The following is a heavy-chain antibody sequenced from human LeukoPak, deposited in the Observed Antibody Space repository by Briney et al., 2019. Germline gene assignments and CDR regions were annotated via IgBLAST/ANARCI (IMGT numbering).Heavy chain of an antibody. Sequence: EWTAYIYYSGSTNYNPSLTSRVTISVDTSKNQFSLRLSSVTAADTAIYYCARAVSGRFDYWGQGTLVTVSS. D-gene: IGHD6-19*01. J-gene: IGHJ4*02. CDR2: IYYSGST. CDR3: ARAVSGRFDY. V-gene: IGHV4-59*08.